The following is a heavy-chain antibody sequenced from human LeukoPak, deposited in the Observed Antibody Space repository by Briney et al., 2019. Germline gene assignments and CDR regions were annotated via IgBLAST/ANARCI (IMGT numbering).Heavy chain of an antibody. D-gene: IGHD5-18*01. V-gene: IGHV3-20*04. J-gene: IGHJ4*02. CDR3: ARGSYTTMVKGCFDY. Sequence: GGSLRLSCAASGFIFYDYGMSWVRQAPGKGLEWVSGLNWDGSSTGYADSVKGRFTISRDNAKNSLDLQMNSLRAEDTALYYCARGSYTTMVKGCFDYWGQGTLVTVSS. CDR2: LNWDGSST. CDR1: GFIFYDYG.